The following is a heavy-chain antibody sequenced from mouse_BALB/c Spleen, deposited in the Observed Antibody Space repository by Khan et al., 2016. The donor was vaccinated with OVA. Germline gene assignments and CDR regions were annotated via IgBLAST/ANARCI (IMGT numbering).Heavy chain of an antibody. Sequence: EVQLQESGAELVRPGASVKISCKAFGYTFSNHHINWVKQRPGQGLDWIGYINPYNDYTNYNQKFKGKATLTVDKSSSTAYMELSSLTSEDSAVXYCVRGWALRRNAWFSYWGQGTPVTVSA. CDR2: INPYNDYT. CDR3: VRGWALRRNAWFSY. J-gene: IGHJ3*01. CDR1: GYTFSNHH. D-gene: IGHD2-4*01. V-gene: IGHV1S45*01.